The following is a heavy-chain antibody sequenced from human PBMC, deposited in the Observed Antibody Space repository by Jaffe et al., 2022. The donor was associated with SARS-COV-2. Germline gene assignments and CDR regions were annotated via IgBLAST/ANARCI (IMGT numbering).Heavy chain of an antibody. CDR1: GGSISSGGYY. D-gene: IGHD2-21*01. CDR3: ARGHYGPPGLRSIATSKKYGMDV. CDR2: IYYSGST. V-gene: IGHV4-31*03. Sequence: QVQLQESGPGLVKPSQTLSLTCTVSGGSISSGGYYWSWIRQHPGKGLEWIGYIYYSGSTYYNPSLKSRVTISVDTSKNQFSLKLSSVTAADTAVYYCARGHYGPPGLRSIATSKKYGMDVWGQGTTVTVSS. J-gene: IGHJ6*02.